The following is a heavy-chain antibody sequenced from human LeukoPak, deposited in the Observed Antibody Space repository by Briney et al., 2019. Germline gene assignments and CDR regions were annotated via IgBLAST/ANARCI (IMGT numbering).Heavy chain of an antibody. V-gene: IGHV1-2*02. CDR3: ASRYCNGGGCSNLLDFFDY. Sequence: SVKVSCKASGYTFTGYYIHWMRQAPGQGIEWMGWINPNSGRTNYAQKFQGRVTMTRDTSISPAYMELSSLRSDDTAVYYCASRYCNGGGCSNLLDFFDYWGQGALVTVSS. CDR2: INPNSGRT. D-gene: IGHD2-15*01. CDR1: GYTFTGYY. J-gene: IGHJ4*02.